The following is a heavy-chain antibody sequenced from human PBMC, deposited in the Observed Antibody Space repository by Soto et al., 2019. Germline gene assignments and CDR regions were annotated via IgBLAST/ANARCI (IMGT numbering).Heavy chain of an antibody. Sequence: SETLSLTCTVSGGSISSYYWSWIRQPPGKGLEWIGYIYYSGSTNYNPSLKSRVTIAVDTSKNQFSLKLSSVTAADAAVYYCARNIRVSIAAAGTNYYYYMDVWGKGTTVTVSS. CDR3: ARNIRVSIAAAGTNYYYYMDV. J-gene: IGHJ6*03. CDR1: GGSISSYY. D-gene: IGHD6-13*01. CDR2: IYYSGST. V-gene: IGHV4-59*01.